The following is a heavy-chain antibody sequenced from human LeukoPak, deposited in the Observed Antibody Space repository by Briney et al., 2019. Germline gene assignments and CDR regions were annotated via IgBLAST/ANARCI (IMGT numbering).Heavy chain of an antibody. CDR3: AREDGQQLVRVGEYNWFDP. J-gene: IGHJ5*02. V-gene: IGHV1-8*01. CDR1: GYTFTSYD. D-gene: IGHD6-13*01. CDR2: MNPNSGNT. Sequence: ASVKVSCKASGYTFTSYDINWVRQAIGQGLEWMGWMNPNSGNTGYAQKFQGRVTMTRNTSISTAYMELSSLRSEDTAVYYCAREDGQQLVRVGEYNWFDPWGQGTLITVSS.